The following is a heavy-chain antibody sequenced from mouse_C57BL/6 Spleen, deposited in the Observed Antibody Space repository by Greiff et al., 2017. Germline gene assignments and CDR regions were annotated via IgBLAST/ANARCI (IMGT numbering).Heavy chain of an antibody. V-gene: IGHV5-4*01. D-gene: IGHD2-2*01. Sequence: EVQRVESGGGLVKPGGSLKLSCAASGFTFSSYAMSWVRQTPEKRLEWVATISDGGSYTYYPDNVKGRFTISRDNAKTYVYLQMSHLKSEDTAVYYCARDGTMVTRYFDVWGTGTTVTVAS. CDR2: ISDGGSYT. CDR1: GFTFSSYA. CDR3: ARDGTMVTRYFDV. J-gene: IGHJ1*03.